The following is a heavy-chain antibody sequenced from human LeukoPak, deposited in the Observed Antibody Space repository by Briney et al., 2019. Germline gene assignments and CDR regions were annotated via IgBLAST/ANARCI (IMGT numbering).Heavy chain of an antibody. D-gene: IGHD3-3*01. V-gene: IGHV3-7*03. CDR2: IKQDGSEK. CDR3: ARDRGTIFGVARSPRWWSIFDY. Sequence: GVSLRLSCAASGFTFSSYWMSWARQAPGKGLEWVANIKQDGSEKYYVDSVKGRFTISRDNAKNSLYLQMNSLRAEDTAVYYCARDRGTIFGVARSPRWWSIFDYWGQGTLVTVSS. CDR1: GFTFSSYW. J-gene: IGHJ4*02.